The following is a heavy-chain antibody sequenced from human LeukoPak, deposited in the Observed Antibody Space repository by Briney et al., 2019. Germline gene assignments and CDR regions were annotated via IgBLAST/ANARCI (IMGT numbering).Heavy chain of an antibody. D-gene: IGHD3-10*01. J-gene: IGHJ4*02. CDR3: ARSPLGLWFGELLYYYFDY. V-gene: IGHV1-18*01. CDR2: ISAYNGNT. Sequence: GASVKVSCKASGYTFTSYGISWVRQAPGQGLEWMGWISAYNGNTNYAQKLQGRVTMTTDTSTSTAYMELRSLRSDDTAVYYCARSPLGLWFGELLYYYFDYWGQGTLVTVSS. CDR1: GYTFTSYG.